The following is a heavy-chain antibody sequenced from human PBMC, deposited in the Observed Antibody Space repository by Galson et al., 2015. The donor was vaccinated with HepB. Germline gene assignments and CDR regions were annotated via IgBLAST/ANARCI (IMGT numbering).Heavy chain of an antibody. D-gene: IGHD3-3*02. CDR3: ARGLQSIYHWFDP. Sequence: SVKVSCKASGGTFSSYAISWVRQAPGQGLEWMGGIIPIFGTANYAQKFQGRVTITADESTSTAYMELSSLRSEDTAVYYCARGLQSIYHWFDPWGQGTLVTVSS. J-gene: IGHJ5*02. V-gene: IGHV1-69*13. CDR1: GGTFSSYA. CDR2: IIPIFGTA.